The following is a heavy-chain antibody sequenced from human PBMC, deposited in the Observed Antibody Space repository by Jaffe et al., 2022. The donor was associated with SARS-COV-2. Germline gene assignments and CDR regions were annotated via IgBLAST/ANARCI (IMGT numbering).Heavy chain of an antibody. CDR2: IYYSGST. D-gene: IGHD1-26*01. J-gene: IGHJ4*02. CDR1: GGSISSSSYY. CDR3: ARQGDNIVGATLLGY. V-gene: IGHV4-39*01. Sequence: QLQLQESGPGLVKPSETLSLTCTVSGGSISSSSYYWGWIRQPPGKGLEWIGSIYYSGSTYYNPSLKSRVTISVDTSKNQFSLKLSSVTAADTAVYYCARQGDNIVGATLLGYWGQGTLVTVSS.